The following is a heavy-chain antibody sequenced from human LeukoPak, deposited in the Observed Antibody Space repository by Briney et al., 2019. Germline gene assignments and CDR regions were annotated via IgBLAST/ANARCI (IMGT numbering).Heavy chain of an antibody. D-gene: IGHD6-19*01. V-gene: IGHV3-21*01. CDR3: ARVSSGWNFDY. Sequence: GGSLRLSCAASGFTFSSYSMNWVRQAPGKGLEWVSSISSSSSYIYYADSVKGRFTISRDNAKNSLYLQMNSLGAEDTAVYYCARVSSGWNFDYWGQGTLVTVSS. CDR2: ISSSSSYI. CDR1: GFTFSSYS. J-gene: IGHJ4*02.